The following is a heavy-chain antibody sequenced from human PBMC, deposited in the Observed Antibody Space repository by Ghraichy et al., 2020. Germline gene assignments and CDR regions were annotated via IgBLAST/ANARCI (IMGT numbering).Heavy chain of an antibody. V-gene: IGHV3-23*01. CDR1: GFTFSSYA. Sequence: GGSLRLSCAASGFTFSSYAISWVRQAPGKGLEWVSAISGSGGSTYYADSVKGRFTMSRDNSKNTLYLQMNSLRAEDTAVYYCAKDRLITMIVVVTEYFQHWGLGTLVTVSS. CDR2: ISGSGGST. J-gene: IGHJ1*01. CDR3: AKDRLITMIVVVTEYFQH. D-gene: IGHD3-22*01.